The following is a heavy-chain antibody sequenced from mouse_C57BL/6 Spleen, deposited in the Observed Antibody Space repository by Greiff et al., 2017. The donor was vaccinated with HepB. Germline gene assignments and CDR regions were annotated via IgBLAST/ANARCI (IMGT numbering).Heavy chain of an antibody. CDR3: ARSYDYLDY. V-gene: IGHV1-80*01. Sequence: QVQPKEFGAEPVEPGAPVKISCKNSGHAFRNYWVNWVKQRPGKGREWIGQIYPGDGDTNYNGKFKGKATLTADKSSSTAYMQLSSLTSEDSAVYFCARSYDYLDYWGQGTTLTVSS. D-gene: IGHD2-3*01. CDR1: GHAFRNYW. CDR2: IYPGDGDT. J-gene: IGHJ2*01.